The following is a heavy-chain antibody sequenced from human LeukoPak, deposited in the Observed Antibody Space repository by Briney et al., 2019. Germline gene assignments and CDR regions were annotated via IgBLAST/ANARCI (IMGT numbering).Heavy chain of an antibody. Sequence: SETLSLTCVVYGGSFSGYYWSWLRQPPGKGLEWIGESNHSGSTNYNPSLKSRVTISVDTSKNQFSLKLSSVTAADTAVYYCARAGDSGSYYVKNWGQGTLVTVSS. CDR3: ARAGDSGSYYVKN. D-gene: IGHD1-26*01. V-gene: IGHV4-34*01. J-gene: IGHJ4*02. CDR2: SNHSGST. CDR1: GGSFSGYY.